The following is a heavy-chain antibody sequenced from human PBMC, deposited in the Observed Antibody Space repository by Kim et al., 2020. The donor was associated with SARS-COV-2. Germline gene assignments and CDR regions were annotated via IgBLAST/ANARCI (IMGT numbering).Heavy chain of an antibody. Sequence: GGSLRLSCAASGFTFSSYGMHWVRQAPGKGLEWVAVISYDGSNKYYADSVKGRFTISRDNSKNTLYLQMNSLRDEDTAVYYCARDGSGSYYNAFDIWGQGTMVTVSS. V-gene: IGHV3-33*05. J-gene: IGHJ3*02. D-gene: IGHD3-10*01. CDR2: ISYDGSNK. CDR3: ARDGSGSYYNAFDI. CDR1: GFTFSSYG.